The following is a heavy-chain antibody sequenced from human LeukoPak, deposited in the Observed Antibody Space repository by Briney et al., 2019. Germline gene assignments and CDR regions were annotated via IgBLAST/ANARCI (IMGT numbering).Heavy chain of an antibody. D-gene: IGHD5-18*01. Sequence: GGSLRLSCAASGFTFSSYSMNWVRQAPGKGLEWVSSISSGSSYIYYADSVKGRFTISRDNAKNSLYLQMNSLRAEDTAVYYCARDLEYSYAPIWGQGTLVTVSS. CDR3: ARDLEYSYAPI. J-gene: IGHJ4*02. CDR2: ISSGSSYI. V-gene: IGHV3-21*01. CDR1: GFTFSSYS.